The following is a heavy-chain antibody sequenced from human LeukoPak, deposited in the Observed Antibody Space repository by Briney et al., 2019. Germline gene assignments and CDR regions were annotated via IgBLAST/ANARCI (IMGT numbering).Heavy chain of an antibody. Sequence: GGSLRLSCAASGFDVGRNYMTWVRQAPGKGLEWVAIIWYDGSNKYYADSVKGRFTISRDYSKNTLYLQMNSLRAEDTAVYYCATSSPYTCPDYWGQGTLVTVSS. J-gene: IGHJ4*02. CDR2: IWYDGSNK. V-gene: IGHV3-33*08. CDR1: GFDVGRNY. CDR3: ATSSPYTCPDY. D-gene: IGHD2-2*02.